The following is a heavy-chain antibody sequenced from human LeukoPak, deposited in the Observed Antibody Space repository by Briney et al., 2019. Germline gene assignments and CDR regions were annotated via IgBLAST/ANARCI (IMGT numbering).Heavy chain of an antibody. CDR2: IYYSGST. CDR1: GGSFSSYY. D-gene: IGHD6-19*01. V-gene: IGHV4-59*01. Sequence: SETLSLTCTVSGGSFSSYYWSWIRQPLGKGLEWIGYIYYSGSTNYNPSLKSRVTISVDTSKNQFSLKLSSVTAADTAVYYCARDGSGLYYFDYWGQGTLVTVSS. CDR3: ARDGSGLYYFDY. J-gene: IGHJ4*02.